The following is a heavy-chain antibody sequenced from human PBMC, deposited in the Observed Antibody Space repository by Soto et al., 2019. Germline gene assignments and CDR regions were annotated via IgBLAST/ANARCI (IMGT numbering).Heavy chain of an antibody. D-gene: IGHD1-1*01. V-gene: IGHV1-8*01. CDR1: GYTFTSYD. Sequence: QVQLVQSGAEVKKPGASVKVSCKASGYTFTSYDINWVRQATGQGLEWMGWMNPNSGNTGYAQKFQGRVTMTRHTSISTAYMELSRLRSEDTAVYYCARERTGTTSMDVWGQGTTVTVSS. CDR3: ARERTGTTSMDV. CDR2: MNPNSGNT. J-gene: IGHJ6*02.